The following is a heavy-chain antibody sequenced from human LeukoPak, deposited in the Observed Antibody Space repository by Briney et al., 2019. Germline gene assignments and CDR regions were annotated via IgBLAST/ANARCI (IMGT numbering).Heavy chain of an antibody. Sequence: SETLSLTCAVYGGSFSGYYWSWIRQPPGKGLEWIGEINHSGSTNYNPSLKSRVTISVDTSKNQFSLKLSSVTAADTAVYYCARYDSSGYYPFFDYWGQGTLVTVSS. D-gene: IGHD3-22*01. CDR1: GGSFSGYY. V-gene: IGHV4-34*01. J-gene: IGHJ4*02. CDR2: INHSGST. CDR3: ARYDSSGYYPFFDY.